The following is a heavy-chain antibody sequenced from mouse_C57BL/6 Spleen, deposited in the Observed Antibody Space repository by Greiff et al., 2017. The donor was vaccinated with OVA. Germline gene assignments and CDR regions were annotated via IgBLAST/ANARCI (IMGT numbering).Heavy chain of an antibody. CDR3: AREGYYGSSLDY. CDR2: IHPNSGST. J-gene: IGHJ2*01. Sequence: QVQLKQPGAELVKPGASVKLSCKASGYTFTSYWMHWVKQRPGQGLEWIGMIHPNSGSTNYNEKFKSKATLTVDKSSSTAYMQLSSLTSEDSAVYYCAREGYYGSSLDYWGQGTTLTVSS. V-gene: IGHV1-64*01. CDR1: GYTFTSYW. D-gene: IGHD1-1*01.